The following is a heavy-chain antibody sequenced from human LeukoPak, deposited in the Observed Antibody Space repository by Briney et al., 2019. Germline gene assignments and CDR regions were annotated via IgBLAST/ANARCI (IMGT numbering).Heavy chain of an antibody. J-gene: IGHJ3*02. D-gene: IGHD6-13*01. CDR3: ARDGSSSWYFDAFDI. V-gene: IGHV4-34*01. Sequence: SETLSLTCAVYGGSFSGYYWSWIRQPPGKGLEWIGEIYHSGSTNYNPSLKSRVTISVDKSKNQFSLKLSSVTAADTAVYYCARDGSSSWYFDAFDIWGQGTMVTVSS. CDR2: IYHSGST. CDR1: GGSFSGYY.